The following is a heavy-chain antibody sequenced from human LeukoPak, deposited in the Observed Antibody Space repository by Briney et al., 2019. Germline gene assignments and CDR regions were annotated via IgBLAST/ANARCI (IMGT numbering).Heavy chain of an antibody. CDR2: ISYDGSNK. V-gene: IGHV3-30-3*01. D-gene: IGHD4-17*01. J-gene: IGHJ4*02. Sequence: GGSLRLSCAASGFTFSSYAMHWVRQAPGKGLEWVAVISYDGSNKYYADSVKGRFTISRDNSKNTLYLQMNSLRAEDTAVYYCARMSTGETRDYWGQGTLVTVSS. CDR3: ARMSTGETRDY. CDR1: GFTFSSYA.